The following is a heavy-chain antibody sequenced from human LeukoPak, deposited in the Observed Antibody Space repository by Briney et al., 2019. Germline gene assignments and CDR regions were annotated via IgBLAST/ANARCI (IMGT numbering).Heavy chain of an antibody. J-gene: IGHJ4*02. CDR1: GFTFSSYD. D-gene: IGHD6-19*01. Sequence: TGGSLRLSCAASGFTFSSYDMNWVRQAPGKGLEWVSYISSGASAIYYADSVEGRFTISRDNAKSSLYLQMNSVRAEDTAVYYCARSRGAGPGAHFDYWGQGTLVTVSS. CDR3: ARSRGAGPGAHFDY. CDR2: ISSGASAI. V-gene: IGHV3-48*03.